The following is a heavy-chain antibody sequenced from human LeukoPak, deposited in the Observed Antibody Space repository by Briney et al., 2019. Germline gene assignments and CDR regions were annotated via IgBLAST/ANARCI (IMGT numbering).Heavy chain of an antibody. D-gene: IGHD2-2*03. CDR1: GGTFSSYT. V-gene: IGHV1-69*02. Sequence: ASVKVSCKASGGTFSSYTISWVRQAPGQGLEWMGRIIPILGIANYAQKFQGRVTITADKSTSTAYMELSSLRSEDTAVYYCATGYCSSTSCLHFDYWGQGTLVTVSS. CDR2: IIPILGIA. J-gene: IGHJ4*02. CDR3: ATGYCSSTSCLHFDY.